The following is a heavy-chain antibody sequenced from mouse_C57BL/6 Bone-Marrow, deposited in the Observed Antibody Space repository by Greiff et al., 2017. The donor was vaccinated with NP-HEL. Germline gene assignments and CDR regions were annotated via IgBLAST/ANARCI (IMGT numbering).Heavy chain of an antibody. J-gene: IGHJ2*01. Sequence: QVQLQQPGAELVKPGASVKLSCKASGYTFTSYWMHWVKQRPGQGLEWIGMIHPNSGSTNYNEKFKSKATLTVDKSSSTAYMQLSSLTSEDSAVYYCARNYGSSYTSYFDYWGQGTTLTVSS. CDR1: GYTFTSYW. CDR2: IHPNSGST. D-gene: IGHD1-1*01. CDR3: ARNYGSSYTSYFDY. V-gene: IGHV1-64*01.